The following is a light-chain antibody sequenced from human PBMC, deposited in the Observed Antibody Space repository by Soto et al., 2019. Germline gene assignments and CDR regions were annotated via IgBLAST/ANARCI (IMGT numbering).Light chain of an antibody. V-gene: IGKV1-8*01. CDR3: QQYYSYPPT. Sequence: AIRMTQSPSSLSASTGDRVTITCRASQGISSYLAWYQQKPGKAPKLLIYAASTLQSGVPSRFSGSGSGTDFTLTIRCLQSEDVATYYCQQYYSYPPTFGGGTKVEIK. CDR1: QGISSY. J-gene: IGKJ4*01. CDR2: AAS.